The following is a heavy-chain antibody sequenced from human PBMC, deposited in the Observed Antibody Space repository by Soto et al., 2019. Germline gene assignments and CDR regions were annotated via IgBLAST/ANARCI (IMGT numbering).Heavy chain of an antibody. CDR3: ATDALIAARPYYYYGMDV. J-gene: IGHJ6*02. CDR1: GYSLTELS. D-gene: IGHD6-6*01. CDR2: FDPEDGET. Sequence: ASVKVSCKGSGYSLTELSMHWVRQAPGKGLEWMGGFDPEDGETIYAQKFQGRVTMTEDTSTDTAYMELSSLRSEDTAVYYCATDALIAARPYYYYGMDVWGQGTTVTVSS. V-gene: IGHV1-24*01.